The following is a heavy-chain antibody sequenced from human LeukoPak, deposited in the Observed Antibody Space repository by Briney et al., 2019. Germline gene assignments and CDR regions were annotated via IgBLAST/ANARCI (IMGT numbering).Heavy chain of an antibody. CDR3: ARASAVVAASSGYYYYMDV. J-gene: IGHJ6*03. CDR2: IYYNGST. D-gene: IGHD2-15*01. CDR1: GGSISSYY. Sequence: SETLSLTCTVSGGSISSYYWSWIRQPPGKGLEWIGYIYYNGSTNYNPSLKSRVTISVDTSKNQFSLKLRSVTAADTAVYYCARASAVVAASSGYYYYMDVWGKGTTVTVSS. V-gene: IGHV4-59*01.